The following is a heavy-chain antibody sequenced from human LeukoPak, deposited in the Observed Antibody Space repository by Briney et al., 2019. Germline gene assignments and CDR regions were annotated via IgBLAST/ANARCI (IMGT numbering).Heavy chain of an antibody. D-gene: IGHD2/OR15-2a*01. CDR2: INPNSGGT. CDR1: GYTFTGYY. Sequence: ASVKVSCKASGYTFTGYYIHWVRQAPGQGLEWMGWINPNSGGTNYAQKFQGRVTMTRDTSISTAYMELSSLRSDDTAVYYCARESMAGMYTLYWFDPWGQGTLVTVSS. CDR3: ARESMAGMYTLYWFDP. V-gene: IGHV1-2*02. J-gene: IGHJ5*02.